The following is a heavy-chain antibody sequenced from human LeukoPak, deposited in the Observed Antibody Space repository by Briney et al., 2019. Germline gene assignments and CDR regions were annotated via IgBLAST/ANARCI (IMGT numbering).Heavy chain of an antibody. CDR2: IYYNGAT. CDR1: GYSISSGYH. D-gene: IGHD4-23*01. V-gene: IGHV4-38-2*02. Sequence: SETLSLTCSVSGYSISSGYHGGWIRQPPGKGLEWIGSIYYNGATSYDPSLKSRVTISLDTSKNQFSLNLTSVTAADTAVYYCARDLGAGGNSDYWGQGTLVTVSS. CDR3: ARDLGAGGNSDY. J-gene: IGHJ4*02.